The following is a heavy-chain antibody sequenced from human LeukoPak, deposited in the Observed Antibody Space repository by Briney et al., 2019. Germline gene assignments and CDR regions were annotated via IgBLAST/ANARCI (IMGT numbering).Heavy chain of an antibody. V-gene: IGHV3-74*01. J-gene: IGHJ4*02. CDR2: INSDGSST. CDR3: AREAMIGYFFDY. CDR1: GFTFSSYW. Sequence: GGSLRLSCAASGFTFSSYWMHWVRQAPGKGVVWVSRINSDGSSTSYADSVKGRFTISRDNAKNTLYLQMNSLRAEDTAVSYCAREAMIGYFFDYWGQGTLVTVSS. D-gene: IGHD3-22*01.